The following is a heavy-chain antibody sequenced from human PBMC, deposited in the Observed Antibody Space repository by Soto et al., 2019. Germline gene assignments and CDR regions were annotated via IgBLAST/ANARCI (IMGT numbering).Heavy chain of an antibody. D-gene: IGHD1-1*01. CDR3: AKDGLGTPYLMDV. J-gene: IGHJ6*02. V-gene: IGHV3-48*01. CDR2: ISSSSSTI. Sequence: GGSLRLSCAASGFTFSSYSMNWVRQAPGKGLEWVSYISSSSSTIYYADSVKGRFTISRDNAKNSLYLQMNSLRAEDTAVYYCAKDGLGTPYLMDVWGQGTTVTVSS. CDR1: GFTFSSYS.